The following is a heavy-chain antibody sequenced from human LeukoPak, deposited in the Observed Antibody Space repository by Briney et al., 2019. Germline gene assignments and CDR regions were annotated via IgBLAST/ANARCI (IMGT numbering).Heavy chain of an antibody. V-gene: IGHV3-7*03. D-gene: IGHD6-13*01. Sequence: GGSLRLSCAASGSTFSKFWMSWVRQAPGKGLKWVANIKQDGSVKYYVDSVKGRFTISRDNAENSLYLQMNSLRVEDTAVYYCATSTEAAGSDWGQGTLVTVSS. CDR3: ATSTEAAGSD. CDR2: IKQDGSVK. J-gene: IGHJ4*02. CDR1: GSTFSKFW.